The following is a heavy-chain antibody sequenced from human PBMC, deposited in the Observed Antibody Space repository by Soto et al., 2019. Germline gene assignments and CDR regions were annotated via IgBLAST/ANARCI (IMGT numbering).Heavy chain of an antibody. J-gene: IGHJ6*02. V-gene: IGHV5-51*01. CDR1: EYRFNSYW. Sequence: GESLKISCKGSEYRFNSYWIGWVRQMPGKGLEWIGMIYPGDSDTTFSPSFEGQVTMSVDKSISTAYLQWSSLKASDRATYDCARKGSNGAYVYFPMDVWGQGTTVPVS. CDR2: IYPGDSDT. CDR3: ARKGSNGAYVYFPMDV. D-gene: IGHD3-16*01.